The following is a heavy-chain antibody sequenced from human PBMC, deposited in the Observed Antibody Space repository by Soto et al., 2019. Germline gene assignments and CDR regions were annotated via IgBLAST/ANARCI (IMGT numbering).Heavy chain of an antibody. V-gene: IGHV4-4*02. Sequence: QVQLQESGPELVRPAGTLSLTCAVSSDSITSTDWWSWVRQPPGKGLEWIGEIFPSGSTNYNPSLKSRVAISMDKSKMQFSLRLASVTAADTAVYYCARLRAYDVGGPKYWGQGTLVTVTS. J-gene: IGHJ4*02. D-gene: IGHD3-16*01. CDR1: SDSITSTDW. CDR2: IFPSGST. CDR3: ARLRAYDVGGPKY.